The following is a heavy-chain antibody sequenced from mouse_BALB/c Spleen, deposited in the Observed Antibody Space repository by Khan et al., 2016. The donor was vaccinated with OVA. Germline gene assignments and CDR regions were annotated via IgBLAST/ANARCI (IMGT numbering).Heavy chain of an antibody. CDR3: INGLFYYYAMDY. J-gene: IGHJ4*01. Sequence: EVKLEESGGGLVQPGGSMKLSCVASGFTFSNYWMNWVRQSPEKGLEWVAEIRLKSNNYATHYAESVKGRFTISRDDSKSSVYLQMNNLRAEDTGTYSCINGLFYYYAMDYWGQGTSVTVSS. CDR1: GFTFSNYW. D-gene: IGHD1-1*02. CDR2: IRLKSNNYAT. V-gene: IGHV6-6*02.